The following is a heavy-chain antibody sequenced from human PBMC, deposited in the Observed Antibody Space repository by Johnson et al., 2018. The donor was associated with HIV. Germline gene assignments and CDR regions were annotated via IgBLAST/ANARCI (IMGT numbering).Heavy chain of an antibody. D-gene: IGHD2-15*01. CDR1: GFTFSDYY. Sequence: QVQLVESGGGLVKPGGSLRLSCAASGFTFSDYYMSWIRQAPGKGLEWLSYISSSGSTIYYSDSVKGRFTISRDNAKNSLYLQMNSLRAEDTAVYYCAKDEEGYCSGGSCYANAGDIWGPVTMVTVSS. J-gene: IGHJ3*02. V-gene: IGHV3-11*04. CDR2: ISSSGSTI. CDR3: AKDEEGYCSGGSCYANAGDI.